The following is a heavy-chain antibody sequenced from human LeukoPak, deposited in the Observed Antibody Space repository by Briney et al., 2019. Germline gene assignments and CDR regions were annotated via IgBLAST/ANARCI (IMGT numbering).Heavy chain of an antibody. CDR2: IIPILGIA. V-gene: IGHV1-69*04. CDR3: ARVHCSGGSCYSVSYYYYGMDV. J-gene: IGHJ6*02. Sequence: SVKVSCKASRYTFTSYDINWVRQAPGQGLEWMGRIIPILGIANYAQKFQGRVTITADKSTSTAYMELSSLRSEDTAVYYCARVHCSGGSCYSVSYYYYGMDVWGQGTTVTVSS. CDR1: RYTFTSYD. D-gene: IGHD2-15*01.